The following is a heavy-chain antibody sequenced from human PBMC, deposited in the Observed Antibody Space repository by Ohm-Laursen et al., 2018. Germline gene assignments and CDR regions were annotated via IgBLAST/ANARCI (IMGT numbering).Heavy chain of an antibody. J-gene: IGHJ5*02. CDR1: GGSFSGYY. CDR3: ARVGAARLFYWFDP. CDR2: INHSGST. D-gene: IGHD6-6*01. Sequence: SETLSLTCAVYGGSFSGYYWNWIRQPPGKGLEWIGEINHSGSTNYNPSLKSRVTISVDTSKNQFSLKLSSVTAADTAVYYCARVGAARLFYWFDPWGQGTLVTVSS. V-gene: IGHV4-34*01.